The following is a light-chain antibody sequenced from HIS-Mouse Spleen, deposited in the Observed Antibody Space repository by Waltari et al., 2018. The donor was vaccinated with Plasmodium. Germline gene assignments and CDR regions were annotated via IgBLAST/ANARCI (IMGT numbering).Light chain of an antibody. V-gene: IGLV3-25*03. CDR1: ALPKQY. CDR2: EDS. Sequence: SYELTQPPSVSVSPGHTARITCSGDALPKQYAYWYQQKPGQAPLLGIYEDSGRPSGIPERFSGSSSGTTVTLTISGVQAEDEADYYCQSADSSGTPNWVFGGGTKLTVL. CDR3: QSADSSGTPNWV. J-gene: IGLJ3*02.